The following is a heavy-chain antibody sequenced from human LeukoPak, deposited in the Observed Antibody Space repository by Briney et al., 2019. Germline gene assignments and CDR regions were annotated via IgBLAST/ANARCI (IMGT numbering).Heavy chain of an antibody. Sequence: SETLSLTCAVSGYSISSGYYWGWIRQPPGKGLEWIGSIYHSGSTYYNPSLKSRVTISVDTSKNQFSLKLSSVPAADTAVYYCARHPYDFWSGYKPFDPWGQGTLVTVSS. CDR2: IYHSGST. V-gene: IGHV4-38-2*01. D-gene: IGHD3-3*01. CDR3: ARHPYDFWSGYKPFDP. CDR1: GYSISSGYY. J-gene: IGHJ5*02.